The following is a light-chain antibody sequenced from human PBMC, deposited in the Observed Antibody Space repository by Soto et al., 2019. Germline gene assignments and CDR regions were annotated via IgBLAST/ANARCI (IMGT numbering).Light chain of an antibody. CDR1: QNINKW. Sequence: DIQMTQSPSSVSASVGDRVTITCRASQNINKWLAWYQQKPVTAPKLLIYSASSLYTGVPSRFSGSGSGTDFTLTISRLQPEDFAIYYCQQATTFALTFGGGTKVDI. J-gene: IGKJ4*01. CDR2: SAS. CDR3: QQATTFALT. V-gene: IGKV1-12*01.